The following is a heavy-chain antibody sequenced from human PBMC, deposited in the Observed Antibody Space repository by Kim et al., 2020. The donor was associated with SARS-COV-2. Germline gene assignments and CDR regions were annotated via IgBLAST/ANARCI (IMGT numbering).Heavy chain of an antibody. Sequence: SYDQKFQGRVTMTRDTSTSTVYMELSSLRSEDTAVYYCASAIVVATFLDYWGQGTLVTVSS. V-gene: IGHV1-46*01. J-gene: IGHJ4*02. CDR3: ASAIVVATFLDY. D-gene: IGHD1-26*01.